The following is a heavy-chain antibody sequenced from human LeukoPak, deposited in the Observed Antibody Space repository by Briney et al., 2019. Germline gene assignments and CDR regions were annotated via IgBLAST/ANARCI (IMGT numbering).Heavy chain of an antibody. J-gene: IGHJ4*02. Sequence: SETLSLTCTVSGGSISSYYWSWIRQPAGKGLEWIGRIYISGSTDYNPSLKSRVTMSVDTSKNQFSLKLSSVTAADTAIYYYARHRASYDILIGYYNYFDSWGQGILVTVSS. CDR3: ARHRASYDILIGYYNYFDS. CDR2: IYISGST. V-gene: IGHV4-4*07. CDR1: GGSISSYY. D-gene: IGHD3-9*01.